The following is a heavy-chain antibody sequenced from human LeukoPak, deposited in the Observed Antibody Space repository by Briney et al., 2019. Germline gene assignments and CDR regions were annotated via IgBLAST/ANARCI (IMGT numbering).Heavy chain of an antibody. V-gene: IGHV3-30*02. CDR1: GFTFSSYG. CDR3: AKDGLEYQLRYYFDY. CDR2: IWYGGSNK. D-gene: IGHD2-2*01. J-gene: IGHJ4*02. Sequence: GGSLRLSCAASGFTFSSYGMHWVRQAPGKGLEWVAVIWYGGSNKYYADSVKGRFTISRDNSKNTLYLQMNSLRAEDTAVYYCAKDGLEYQLRYYFDYWGQGTLVTVSS.